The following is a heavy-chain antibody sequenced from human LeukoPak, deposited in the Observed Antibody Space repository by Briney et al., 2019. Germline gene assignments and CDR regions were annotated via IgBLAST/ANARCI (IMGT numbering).Heavy chain of an antibody. CDR1: GFTFSSNS. CDR3: AREGPNDAFDI. V-gene: IGHV3-48*01. CDR2: ISSSSSTI. J-gene: IGHJ3*02. Sequence: GGSLRLSCAASGFTFSSNSMNWVRQAPGKGLEWVSYISSSSSTIYYADSVKGRFTISRDNAKNSLYLQMNSLRAEDTAVYYCAREGPNDAFDIWGQGTMVTVSS.